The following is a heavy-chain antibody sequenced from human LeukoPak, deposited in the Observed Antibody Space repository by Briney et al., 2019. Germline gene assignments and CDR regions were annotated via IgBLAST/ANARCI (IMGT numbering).Heavy chain of an antibody. CDR2: MSGSGGST. Sequence: GGSLRLSCAASGFTFSSYAMGWVRQPPGKGLEWLSAMSGSGGSTYHADSVKGRFTISRGNSKNTLYLQMNSLRAEDTAVYFCAKDATEYCTGGTCYFVDYWGQGTLVSVSS. D-gene: IGHD2-15*01. CDR3: AKDATEYCTGGTCYFVDY. CDR1: GFTFSSYA. V-gene: IGHV3-23*01. J-gene: IGHJ4*02.